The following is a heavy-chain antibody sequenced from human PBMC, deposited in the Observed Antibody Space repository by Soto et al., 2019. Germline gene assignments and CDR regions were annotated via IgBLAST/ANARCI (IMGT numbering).Heavy chain of an antibody. CDR2: INHSGST. Sequence: SETLSLTCAVYGGSFSGYYWSWIRQPPGKGLEWIGEINHSGSTNYNPSLKSRVTISVDTSKNQFSLKLSSVTAADTAVYYCAADGDYPFDYWGQGTLVTVSS. CDR1: GGSFSGYY. V-gene: IGHV4-34*01. J-gene: IGHJ4*02. D-gene: IGHD4-17*01. CDR3: AADGDYPFDY.